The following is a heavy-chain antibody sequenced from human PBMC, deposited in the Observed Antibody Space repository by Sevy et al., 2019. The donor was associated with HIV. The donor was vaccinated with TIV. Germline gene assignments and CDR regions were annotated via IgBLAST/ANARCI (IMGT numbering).Heavy chain of an antibody. D-gene: IGHD3-3*01. V-gene: IGHV4-39*01. CDR1: GGSISSSSYY. CDR2: IYYSGST. Sequence: SETLSLTCTVSGGSISSSSYYWGWIRQPPGKGRDGMGSIYYSGSTYYNPSPKSRVTISVDTSKNKFSLRLSSVTAADTAVYYCARHSKVITIFGVVTGMDVWGQGTTVTVSS. J-gene: IGHJ6*02. CDR3: ARHSKVITIFGVVTGMDV.